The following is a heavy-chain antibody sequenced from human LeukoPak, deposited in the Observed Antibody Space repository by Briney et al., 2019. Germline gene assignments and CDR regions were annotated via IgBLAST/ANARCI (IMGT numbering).Heavy chain of an antibody. J-gene: IGHJ4*02. D-gene: IGHD3/OR15-3a*01. CDR2: ISANGRST. CDR3: ARGDYYFDY. Sequence: PGGSLRLSCAASGFTVSSYSMHWVRQAPGKGLDFVSTISANGRSTYYASSVKGRFTISRDNSKNTLYLQMGSLRAEDTAVYFCARGDYYFDYWGQGTLVTVSS. CDR1: GFTVSSYS. V-gene: IGHV3-64*01.